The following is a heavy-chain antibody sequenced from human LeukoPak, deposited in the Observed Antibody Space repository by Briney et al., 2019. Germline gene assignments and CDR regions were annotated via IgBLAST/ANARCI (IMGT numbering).Heavy chain of an antibody. CDR3: AKDVDTAMVTGYFDY. CDR1: GFTFSSYA. V-gene: IGHV3-23*01. Sequence: GGSLRLSCAASGFTFSSYAMSWVRQAPGKGLEWVSAISGSGGSTHYADSVKGRFTISRDNSKNTLYLQMNSLRAEDTAVYYCAKDVDTAMVTGYFDYWGQGTLVTVSS. D-gene: IGHD5-18*01. J-gene: IGHJ4*02. CDR2: ISGSGGST.